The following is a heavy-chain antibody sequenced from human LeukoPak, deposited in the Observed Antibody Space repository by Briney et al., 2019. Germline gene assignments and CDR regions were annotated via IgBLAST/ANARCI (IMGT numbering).Heavy chain of an antibody. CDR1: GYSISSGYS. CDR3: ARDGRFPPEVLPRYFDY. D-gene: IGHD1-26*01. Sequence: SETLSLTCTVSGYSISSGYSWSWIRQKPGKGLEWIGYIHSSGSTHYSPSLKSRVTISVETSKNQFSLKLSSVTAADTAVYYCARDGRFPPEVLPRYFDYWGQGTLVTVSS. J-gene: IGHJ4*02. CDR2: IHSSGST. V-gene: IGHV4-38-2*02.